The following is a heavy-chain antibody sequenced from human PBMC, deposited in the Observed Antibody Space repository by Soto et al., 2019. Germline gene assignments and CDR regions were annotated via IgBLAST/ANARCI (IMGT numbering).Heavy chain of an antibody. J-gene: IGHJ6*02. CDR2: IYYSGST. V-gene: IGHV4-59*01. CDR3: ARDPGLVVAATDYYYYGMDV. CDR1: GGSISSYY. Sequence: SETLSLTCTVSGGSISSYYWSWIRQPPGKGLGWIGYIYYSGSTNYNPSLKSRVTISVDTSKNQFSLKLSSVTAADTAVYYCARDPGLVVAATDYYYYGMDVWGQGTTVTVS. D-gene: IGHD2-15*01.